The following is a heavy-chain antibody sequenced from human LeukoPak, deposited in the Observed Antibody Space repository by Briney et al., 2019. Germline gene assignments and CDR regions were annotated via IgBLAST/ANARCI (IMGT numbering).Heavy chain of an antibody. D-gene: IGHD3-16*02. CDR1: GFTFSSYS. V-gene: IGHV3-48*04. CDR2: ISSSGSTI. Sequence: GGSLRLSCAASGFTFSSYSMNWVRQAPGKGLEWVSSISSSGSTIYYADSVKGRFTISRDNAKNSLYLQMNSLRAEDTAVYYCAREVWGSYREIDYWGQGTLVTVSS. J-gene: IGHJ4*02. CDR3: AREVWGSYREIDY.